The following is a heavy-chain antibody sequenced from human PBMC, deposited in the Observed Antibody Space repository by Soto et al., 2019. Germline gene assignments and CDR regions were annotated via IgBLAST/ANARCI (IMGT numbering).Heavy chain of an antibody. CDR1: GDSVSSNSVA. Sequence: LSQTLSLTCAISGDSVSSNSVAWNWIRQSPSRGLEWLGRTYPRSKWGTDYAVSVKSRITINPDTSKNQFSLQLNSVTPEDTAVYYCARKSSGAFDIWGEGTMVTVS. D-gene: IGHD6-19*01. CDR2: TYPRSKWGT. V-gene: IGHV6-1*01. J-gene: IGHJ3*02. CDR3: ARKSSGAFDI.